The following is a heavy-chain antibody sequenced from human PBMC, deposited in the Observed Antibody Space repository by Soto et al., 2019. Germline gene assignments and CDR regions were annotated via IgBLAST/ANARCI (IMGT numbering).Heavy chain of an antibody. J-gene: IGHJ6*03. CDR3: AKVVYDYIWGGPGPMDV. CDR1: GFTFSSYA. Sequence: PGGSVRLSCAASGFTFSSYAMSWVRQAPGKGLEWVSAISGSGGSTYYADSVKGRFTISRDNSKNTLYLQMNSLRAEDTAVYYCAKVVYDYIWGGPGPMDVWGKGTTVTVSS. CDR2: ISGSGGST. D-gene: IGHD3-16*01. V-gene: IGHV3-23*01.